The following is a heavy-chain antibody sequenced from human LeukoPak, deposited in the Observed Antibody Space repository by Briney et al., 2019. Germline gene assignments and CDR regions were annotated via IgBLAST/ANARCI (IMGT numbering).Heavy chain of an antibody. D-gene: IGHD5-12*01. CDR3: ASVGRWLQFGAFDI. J-gene: IGHJ3*02. CDR1: GYTFTSYY. V-gene: IGHV1-46*01. CDR2: INPSGGST. Sequence: GESLKISCKGSGYTFTSYYMHWVRQAPGQGLEWMGIINPSGGSTSYAQKFQGRVTMTRDTSTSTVYMELSSLRSEDTAVYYCASVGRWLQFGAFDIWGQGTMVTVSS.